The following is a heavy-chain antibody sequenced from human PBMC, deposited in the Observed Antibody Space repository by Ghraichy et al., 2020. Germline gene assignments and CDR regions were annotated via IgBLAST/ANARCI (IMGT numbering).Heavy chain of an antibody. CDR1: GFTFSSYA. Sequence: GSLRLSCAASGFTFSSYAMSWVRQAPGKGLEWVSANSGSGGSTYYADSVKGRFTISRDNSKNTLYLQMNSLRAEDTAVYYCAKALMGTTVTTGNAFDIWGQGTMVTVSS. V-gene: IGHV3-23*01. J-gene: IGHJ3*02. CDR2: NSGSGGST. CDR3: AKALMGTTVTTGNAFDI. D-gene: IGHD4-17*01.